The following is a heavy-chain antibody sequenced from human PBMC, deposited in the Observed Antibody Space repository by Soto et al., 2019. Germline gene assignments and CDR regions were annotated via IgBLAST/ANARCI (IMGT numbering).Heavy chain of an antibody. CDR1: GFTFRNYV. D-gene: IGHD3-22*01. Sequence: GGSLRLSCTASGFTFRNYVMSWVRQAPGRGLEWVSAISVSGGSTFYADSVKGRFIISRDNSKNTLYLQMNSLRAEDTAVYYCARGAGFYHDSCFDDWGQGTPVTVSS. J-gene: IGHJ4*02. CDR2: ISVSGGST. V-gene: IGHV3-23*01. CDR3: ARGAGFYHDSCFDD.